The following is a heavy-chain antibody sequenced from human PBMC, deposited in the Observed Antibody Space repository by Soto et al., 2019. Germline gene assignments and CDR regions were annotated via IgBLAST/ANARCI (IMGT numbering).Heavy chain of an antibody. CDR2: IIPIFGTA. D-gene: IGHD3-3*01. CDR3: ARDSPYDFWSGYYISGYMDV. Sequence: ASVKVSCKASGGTFSSYAISWVRQAPGQGLEWMGGIIPIFGTANYAQKFQGRVTITADESTSTAYMELSSLRSEDTAVYYCARDSPYDFWSGYYISGYMDVWGKGTTVTVSS. CDR1: GGTFSSYA. J-gene: IGHJ6*03. V-gene: IGHV1-69*13.